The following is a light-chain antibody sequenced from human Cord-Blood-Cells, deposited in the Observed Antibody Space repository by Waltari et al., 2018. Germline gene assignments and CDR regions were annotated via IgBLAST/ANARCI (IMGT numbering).Light chain of an antibody. V-gene: IGKV1-39*01. J-gene: IGKJ4*01. CDR1: QSISSY. Sequence: DIQMTPSPSSLSASVGARVTLTCRASQSISSYLNWYQQQPGKAPKLLIYAASSLQSGVPSRFSGSGSGTDFTLTISSLQPEDFATYYCQQSYSTPLTFGGGTKVEIK. CDR2: AAS. CDR3: QQSYSTPLT.